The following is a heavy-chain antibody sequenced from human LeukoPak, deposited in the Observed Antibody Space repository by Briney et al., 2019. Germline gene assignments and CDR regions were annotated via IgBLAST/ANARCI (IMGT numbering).Heavy chain of an antibody. CDR1: GGTFSSYA. Sequence: SVKVSCKASGGTFSSYAISWVRQAPGQGLEWMGGIIPIFGTANYAQKFQGRVTITADESTSTAYMELSSLRSEDTAVYYCASLDNDSSGYLGPYYSDYWGQGTLVTVSS. CDR2: IIPIFGTA. D-gene: IGHD3-22*01. J-gene: IGHJ4*02. V-gene: IGHV1-69*13. CDR3: ASLDNDSSGYLGPYYSDY.